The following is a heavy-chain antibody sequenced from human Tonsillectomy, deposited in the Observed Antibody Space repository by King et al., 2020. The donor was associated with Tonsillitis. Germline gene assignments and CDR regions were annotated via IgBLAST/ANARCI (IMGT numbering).Heavy chain of an antibody. J-gene: IGHJ5*02. V-gene: IGHV1-8*01. CDR3: ASGTSSSRGFRFDP. CDR1: GYTFTSYD. Sequence: VQLVQSGAEVKKPGASVKVSCKASGYTFTSYDINCVRQATGQGLERMGWRNPNSGNTGYAQKFQGRVTMTRNTSISTASMELSSLRSGDTAVYYCASGTSSSRGFRFDPWGQGTLVTVSS. CDR2: RNPNSGNT. D-gene: IGHD6-6*01.